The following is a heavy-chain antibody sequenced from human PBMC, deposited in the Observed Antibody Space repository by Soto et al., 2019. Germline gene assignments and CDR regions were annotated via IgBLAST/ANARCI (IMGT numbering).Heavy chain of an antibody. CDR1: GFTFSSYG. J-gene: IGHJ6*02. D-gene: IGHD5-18*01. V-gene: IGHV3-30*18. CDR3: AKDLYGYSYGYGYYYYGMDV. Sequence: GGSLRLSCAAPGFTFSSYGMHWVRQAPGKGLEWVAVISYDGSNKYYADSVKGRFTISRDNSKNTLYLQMNSLRAEDTAVYYCAKDLYGYSYGYGYYYYGMDVWGQGTTVTVSS. CDR2: ISYDGSNK.